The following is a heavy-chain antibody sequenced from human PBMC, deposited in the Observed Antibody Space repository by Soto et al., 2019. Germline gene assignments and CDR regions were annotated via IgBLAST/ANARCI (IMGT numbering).Heavy chain of an antibody. CDR3: AKSVSLYWFFDL. D-gene: IGHD3-16*02. CDR1: GFTFSSYA. V-gene: IGHV3-23*01. Sequence: EVQLLESGGGLVQPGGSLRLSCAASGFTFSSYAMSWVRQAPGKGLEWVSIFSGSGGVTYYADSMKGRFTISRDNSKNTLYLQMNSLTADDTAVYYCAKSVSLYWFFDLWGRGTLVTVSS. J-gene: IGHJ2*01. CDR2: FSGSGGVT.